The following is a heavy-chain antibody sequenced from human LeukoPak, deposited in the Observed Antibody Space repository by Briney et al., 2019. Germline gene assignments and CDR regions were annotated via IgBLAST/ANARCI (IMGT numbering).Heavy chain of an antibody. CDR2: ISGSGGST. Sequence: GGSLRLSCAASGFTFRSYAMTWVRHAPGKGLEWVSFISGSGGSTYYADSVKGRFTISKDKSRNTLFLQMNSLRAEDTAVYYCATVPRNGYYYFDYWGQGTLVTVSS. CDR1: GFTFRSYA. CDR3: ATVPRNGYYYFDY. V-gene: IGHV3-23*01. D-gene: IGHD5-24*01. J-gene: IGHJ4*02.